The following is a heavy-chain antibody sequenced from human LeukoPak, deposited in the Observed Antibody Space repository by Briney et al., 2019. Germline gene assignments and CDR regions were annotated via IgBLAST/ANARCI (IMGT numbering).Heavy chain of an antibody. CDR2: IDPYRGDS. CDR1: GYLFTDYY. Sequence: ASVTVSCKASGYLFTDYYVHWVRQAPGQGLEWLGWIDPYRGDSYYAQKFQGRVTMTSDTSITTAYMHLSGLRSDDTAIYYCARGDLVVVTDLPDYYFNDGGQGALVTVSS. V-gene: IGHV1-2*02. CDR3: ARGDLVVVTDLPDYYFND. J-gene: IGHJ4*02. D-gene: IGHD2-15*01.